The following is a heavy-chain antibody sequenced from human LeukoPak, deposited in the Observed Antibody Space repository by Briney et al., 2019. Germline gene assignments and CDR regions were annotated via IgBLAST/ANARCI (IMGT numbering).Heavy chain of an antibody. CDR3: ARRATKTFDY. CDR1: GGSSSGYY. Sequence: SETLSLTCAVYGGSSSGYYWSWIRQPPGKGLEWIGEINHSGSTNYNPSLKSRVTISVDTSKNQFSLKLSSVTAADTAVYYCARRATKTFDYWGQGTLVTVSS. J-gene: IGHJ4*02. CDR2: INHSGST. D-gene: IGHD2-15*01. V-gene: IGHV4-34*01.